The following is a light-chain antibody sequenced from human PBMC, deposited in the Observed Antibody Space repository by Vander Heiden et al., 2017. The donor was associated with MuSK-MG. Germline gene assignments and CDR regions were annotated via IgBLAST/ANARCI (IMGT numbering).Light chain of an antibody. V-gene: IGKV1-39*01. CDR1: PSISSN. CDR2: AAS. J-gene: IGKJ5*01. Sequence: DIQLTQYPSSMFASVGDRVTVTCRASPSISSNLNWYQQKPGKAPKLLIYAASSLQSGVPSRFSGSGSGTDFTLTICSLQPEDFATYYCQQSYRTASTFGQWTRLEMK. CDR3: QQSYRTAST.